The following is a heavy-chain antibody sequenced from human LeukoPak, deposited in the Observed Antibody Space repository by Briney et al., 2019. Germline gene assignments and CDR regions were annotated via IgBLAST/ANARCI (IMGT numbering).Heavy chain of an antibody. V-gene: IGHV3-30*04. J-gene: IGHJ4*02. D-gene: IGHD3-22*01. CDR3: ARVRGNYYDNSGFPGD. CDR2: ISYDGGKK. CDR1: GFTFSTYG. Sequence: PGKSLRLSCAASGFTFSTYGLDWVRQAPGKGLDWVAHISYDGGKKQYADSVKGRFTISRDNSKNTLHLQMSGLTVEDTALYYCARVRGNYYDNSGFPGDWGQGNLVTVSS.